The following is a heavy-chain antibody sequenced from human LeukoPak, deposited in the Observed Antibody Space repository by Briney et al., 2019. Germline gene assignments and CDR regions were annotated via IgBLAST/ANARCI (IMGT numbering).Heavy chain of an antibody. CDR3: ARVDPRYYYYYMDV. J-gene: IGHJ6*03. CDR2: IYYSGST. Sequence: SSETLSLTCTVSGGSISSYYWSRIRQPPGKGLEWIGYIYYSGSTNYNPSLKSRVTISVDTSKNQFSLKLSSVTAADTAVYYCARVDPRYYYYYMDVWGKGTTVTVSS. CDR1: GGSISSYY. V-gene: IGHV4-59*01.